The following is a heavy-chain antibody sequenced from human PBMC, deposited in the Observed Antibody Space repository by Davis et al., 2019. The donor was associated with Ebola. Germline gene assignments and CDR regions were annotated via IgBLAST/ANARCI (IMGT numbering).Heavy chain of an antibody. J-gene: IGHJ6*02. CDR1: GGSINNYF. CDR3: ARGNYGDYIVLYYYNMDV. V-gene: IGHV4-59*01. Sequence: GSLRLSCTVSGGSINNYFWSWIRQPPGKGLEWIGNIHYLGNTNYNPSLKSRVIMSVDTSKNQFSLKLSSVTAADTAVYYCARGNYGDYIVLYYYNMDVWGQGTTVTVSS. CDR2: IHYLGNT. D-gene: IGHD4-17*01.